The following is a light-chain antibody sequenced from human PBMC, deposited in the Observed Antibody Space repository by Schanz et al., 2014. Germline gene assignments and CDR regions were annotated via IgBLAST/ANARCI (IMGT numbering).Light chain of an antibody. CDR2: GAS. CDR1: QSVGSN. CDR3: QQYGNSPGT. V-gene: IGKV3-20*01. J-gene: IGKJ5*01. Sequence: EIVMTQSPATLSVSPGDGATLSCRTSQSVGSNLAWYQQKPGQAPRLLIYGASSRATGIPDRFSGSGSGTDFTLTITRLEPEDFAVYYCQQYGNSPGTFGQGTRLEIE.